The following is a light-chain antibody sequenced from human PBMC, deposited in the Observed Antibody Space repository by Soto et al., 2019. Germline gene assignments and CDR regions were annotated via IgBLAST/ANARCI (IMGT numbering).Light chain of an antibody. V-gene: IGLV2-8*01. CDR2: EVT. CDR3: SSYAGSNNFV. CDR1: SSDVGYYDY. J-gene: IGLJ1*01. Sequence: QSVLTQPPSASGFPGQSVTISCTGTSSDVGYYDYVSWYQQNPGKAPKLVIYEVTKRPSGVPDRVSASKSGNTASLTVSGLRAEDEAAYYCSSYAGSNNFVFGSGTKVTVL.